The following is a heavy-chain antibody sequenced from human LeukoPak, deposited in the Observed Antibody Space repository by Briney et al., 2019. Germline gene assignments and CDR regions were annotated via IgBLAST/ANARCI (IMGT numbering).Heavy chain of an antibody. CDR2: TYYRSKWYT. CDR1: GDSVSSNSAA. V-gene: IGHV6-1*01. CDR3: ARGDTATGGSTWYFDL. J-gene: IGHJ2*01. D-gene: IGHD3-10*01. Sequence: SQTLSLTCAISGDSVSSNSAAWNWIRQSPSRGLEWLGRTYYRSKWYTYYAASVKSRIAINRDTSKNQFSLQLNSVTPEDTAVYYCARGDTATGGSTWYFDLWGRGTLVTVSS.